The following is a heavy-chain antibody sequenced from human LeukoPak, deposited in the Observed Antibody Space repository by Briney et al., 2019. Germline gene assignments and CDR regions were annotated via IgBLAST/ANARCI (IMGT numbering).Heavy chain of an antibody. D-gene: IGHD3-10*01. CDR3: ARDGFGELSTDYFDY. CDR1: GFTFNNYA. Sequence: GGSLRLSCVVSGFTFNNYAMHWVRQAPGKGLEWVAVIWYDGSNKYYADSVKGRFTISRDNSKNTLYLQMNSLRAEDTAVYYCARDGFGELSTDYFDYWGQGTLVTVSS. J-gene: IGHJ4*02. CDR2: IWYDGSNK. V-gene: IGHV3-33*08.